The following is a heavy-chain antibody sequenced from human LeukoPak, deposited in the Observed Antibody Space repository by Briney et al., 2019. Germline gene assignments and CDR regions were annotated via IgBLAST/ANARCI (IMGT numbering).Heavy chain of an antibody. CDR1: GGSISSYY. D-gene: IGHD2-2*01. V-gene: IGHV4-4*07. J-gene: IGHJ2*01. CDR3: ARSGGYCGSTTCHVKYFDL. CDR2: IYTSGST. Sequence: PSETLSLTCTVSGGSISSYYWIWIRQPAGKGLEWIGRIYTSGSTNYNPSLKSRVTMSVDTSKNQFSLKLSSVTAADTAVYYCARSGGYCGSTTCHVKYFDLWGRGTLVTISS.